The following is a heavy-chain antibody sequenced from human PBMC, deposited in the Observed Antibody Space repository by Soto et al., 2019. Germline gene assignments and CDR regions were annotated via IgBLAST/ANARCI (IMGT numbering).Heavy chain of an antibody. CDR3: AKDHHGDYLYYYYYGMDV. D-gene: IGHD4-17*01. J-gene: IGHJ6*02. V-gene: IGHV3-23*01. CDR2: ISGSGGST. CDR1: GFTFSSYA. Sequence: EVQLLESGGGLVQPGGSLRLSCAASGFTFSSYAMSWVRQAPGKGLEWVSAISGSGGSTYYADSVKGRFTISRDNSKNTLYLQMNSLRAEDTAVYYCAKDHHGDYLYYYYYGMDVWGQGTTVTVSS.